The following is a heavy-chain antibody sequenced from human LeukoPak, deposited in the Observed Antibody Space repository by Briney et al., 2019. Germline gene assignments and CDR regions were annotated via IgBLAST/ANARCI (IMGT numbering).Heavy chain of an antibody. J-gene: IGHJ4*02. CDR2: INHSGST. CDR1: GGSFSGYY. CDR3: VRDDTGYSSGWSKDFDY. V-gene: IGHV4-34*01. D-gene: IGHD6-19*01. Sequence: SETLSLTCAVYGGSFSGYYWSWIRQPPGKGLEWIGEINHSGSTNYNPSLKSRVTISVDTSKNQFSLKLSSVAAADTAVYYCVRDDTGYSSGWSKDFDYWGQGTLVTVSS.